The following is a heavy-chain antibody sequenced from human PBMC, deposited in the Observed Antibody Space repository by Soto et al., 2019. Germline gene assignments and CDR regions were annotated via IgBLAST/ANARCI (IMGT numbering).Heavy chain of an antibody. CDR2: IIPALGTA. V-gene: IGHV1-69*08. CDR3: ARPDVGDYWYFEL. J-gene: IGHJ2*01. CDR1: GGTFSSHT. D-gene: IGHD4-17*01. Sequence: QDQLVQSGAEVKKPGSSVKVSCKASGGTFSSHTFSWVRQAPGQGLEWMGRIIPALGTATYAQKFQGRVTISADESATTVYMELNSLRSVDTAVYYCARPDVGDYWYFELWCRGTLVSVSS.